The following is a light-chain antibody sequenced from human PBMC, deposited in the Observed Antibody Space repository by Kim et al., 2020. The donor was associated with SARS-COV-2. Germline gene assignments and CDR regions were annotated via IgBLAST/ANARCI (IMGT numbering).Light chain of an antibody. Sequence: QSALTQPPSASGSPGQSVTISCTGTSSDVGGYNHVSWYQQYPGKAPKLMLYEVSKRPSVIPDRFPGSKFGNTASLTVSWLQAEDEADYYWGSYAVSNYLVFGGGTQLTVL. V-gene: IGLV2-8*01. J-gene: IGLJ3*02. CDR2: EVS. CDR1: SSDVGGYNH. CDR3: GSYAVSNYLV.